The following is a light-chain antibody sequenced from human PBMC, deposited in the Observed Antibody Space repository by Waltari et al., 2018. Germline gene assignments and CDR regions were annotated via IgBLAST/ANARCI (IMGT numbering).Light chain of an antibody. V-gene: IGKV3-11*01. CDR3: PQRANWPPLT. Sequence: EVVLTQSPATLSLSPGERATLSCRASQSVYNFLAWYQQKPGQAPRLLIYEASQRATGIPARFSGSGSGTDFTLTISNLEPEDVAIYYCPQRANWPPLTFGGGTKVEIK. CDR2: EAS. J-gene: IGKJ4*01. CDR1: QSVYNF.